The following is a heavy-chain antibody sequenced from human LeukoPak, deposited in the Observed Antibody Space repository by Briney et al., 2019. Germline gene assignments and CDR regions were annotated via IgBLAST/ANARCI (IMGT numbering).Heavy chain of an antibody. J-gene: IGHJ4*02. CDR2: INPNSGGT. CDR1: GYTFTGYY. Sequence: GASVKVSCTASGYTFTGYYMHWVRQAPGQGLEWMGWINPNSGGTNYAQKFQGRVTMTRDTSISTAYMELSRLRSDDTAVYYCAREGTTGTFPFDYWGQGILVTVSS. CDR3: AREGTTGTFPFDY. D-gene: IGHD1-1*01. V-gene: IGHV1-2*02.